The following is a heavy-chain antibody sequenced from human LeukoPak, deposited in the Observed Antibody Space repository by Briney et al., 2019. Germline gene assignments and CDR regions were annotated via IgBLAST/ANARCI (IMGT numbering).Heavy chain of an antibody. CDR1: GFTFSGYY. D-gene: IGHD2-21*02. CDR3: ARDPRHIVVVTAYDY. Sequence: GGSLRLSCAASGFTFSGYYMSWIRQAPGKGLEWVSYISSSDNTIYYADSVKGRFTISRDNAKNSLYLQMNSLRAEDTAVYYCARDPRHIVVVTAYDYWGQGTLVTVSS. V-gene: IGHV3-11*01. J-gene: IGHJ4*02. CDR2: ISSSDNTI.